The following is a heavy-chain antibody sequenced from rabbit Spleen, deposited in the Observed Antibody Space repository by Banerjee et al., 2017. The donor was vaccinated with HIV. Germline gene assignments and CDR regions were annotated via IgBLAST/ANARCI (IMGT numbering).Heavy chain of an antibody. CDR1: GFDFTSTYY. V-gene: IGHV1S40*01. J-gene: IGHJ4*01. CDR3: ARGEHFSVGFSAFAIYLDL. Sequence: QSLEESGGDLVKPGASLTLTCKASGFDFTSTYYMCWVRQAPGKGLELIACIDTSSGSTKSGTWAKGPFPNSKATFAKVTPQMASLKTAGPAAYFWARGEHFSVGFSAFAIYLDLWGQGTLVTVS. CDR2: IDTSSGST. D-gene: IGHD6-1*01.